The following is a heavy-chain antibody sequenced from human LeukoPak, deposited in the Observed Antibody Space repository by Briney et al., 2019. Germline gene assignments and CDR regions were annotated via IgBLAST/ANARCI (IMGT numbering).Heavy chain of an antibody. D-gene: IGHD2-21*02. J-gene: IGHJ4*02. CDR2: IYYSGST. V-gene: IGHV4-39*07. CDR1: GGSISSSSSY. Sequence: SETLSLTCTVSGGSISSSSSYWGWIRQPPGKGLEWIGSIYYSGSTYYNPSLKSRVTISVDTSKNQFSLKLSSVTAADTAVYYCARDQVTAINYFDYWGQGTLVTVSS. CDR3: ARDQVTAINYFDY.